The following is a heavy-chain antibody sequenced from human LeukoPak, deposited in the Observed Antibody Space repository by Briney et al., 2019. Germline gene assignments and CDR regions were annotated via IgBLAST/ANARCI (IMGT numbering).Heavy chain of an antibody. J-gene: IGHJ6*03. V-gene: IGHV1-18*01. CDR2: IIPDSGNT. CDR1: GYSFTNYD. D-gene: IGHD6-6*01. Sequence: ASVKVSCKASGYSFTNYDISWVRQAPGQGLEWMGWIIPDSGNTKYSQKVQGRVTMTTDTSTSTAYMELRTLISDDTAVYYCAGNLHSSSTSFISYYYMDVWGKGTTVIVS. CDR3: AGNLHSSSTSFISYYYMDV.